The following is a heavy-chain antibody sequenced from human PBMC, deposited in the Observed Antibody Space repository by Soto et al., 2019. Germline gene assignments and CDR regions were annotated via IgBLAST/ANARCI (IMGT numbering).Heavy chain of an antibody. Sequence: EVQLLESGGGLVQPGGSLRLSCAASGFTFSSHAMSWVRQAPGRGLEWVSVTSSSGGTTYYADSVKGRFTISRDNSKNTLYLQMNSLRAEDTAMYYCAGRVLGSTSSPFAYWGQGTLVTVSS. V-gene: IGHV3-23*01. CDR2: TSSSGGTT. CDR3: AGRVLGSTSSPFAY. D-gene: IGHD2-8*01. J-gene: IGHJ4*02. CDR1: GFTFSSHA.